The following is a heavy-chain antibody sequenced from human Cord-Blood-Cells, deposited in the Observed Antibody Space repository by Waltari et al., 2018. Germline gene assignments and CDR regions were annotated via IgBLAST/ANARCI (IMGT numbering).Heavy chain of an antibody. CDR3: ARGGYGSGSYYDY. J-gene: IGHJ4*02. CDR2: INSDGSST. D-gene: IGHD3-10*01. CDR1: GFTFSWSC. Sequence: EVQLVESGGGLVKPGGSLSITCAASGFTFSWSCLHWVRQAPGKGLVWVSRINSDGSSTSYADSVKGRFTISRDNAKNTLYLQMNSLRAEDTAVYYCARGGYGSGSYYDYWGQGTLVTVSS. V-gene: IGHV3-74*01.